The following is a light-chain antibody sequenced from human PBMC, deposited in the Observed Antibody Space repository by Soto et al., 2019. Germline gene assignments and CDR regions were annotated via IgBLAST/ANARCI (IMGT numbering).Light chain of an antibody. CDR1: SSDVGGYNY. J-gene: IGLJ1*01. CDR2: EVS. Sequence: QSVLTQPASVSGSPGQSITISCTGTSSDVGGYNYVSWYQQHPGQAPKVMIYEVSFRPSGVSNRFSGSKSGNTASLTISGLQADDEADYYCSSYTSSDTPRVFRTGTKLTVL. CDR3: SSYTSSDTPRV. V-gene: IGLV2-14*01.